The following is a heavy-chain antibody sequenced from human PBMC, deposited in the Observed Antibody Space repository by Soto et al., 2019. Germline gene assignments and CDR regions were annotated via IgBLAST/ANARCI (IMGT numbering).Heavy chain of an antibody. D-gene: IGHD4-17*01. V-gene: IGHV3-21*01. CDR3: ARVVKTTVTTFDLDY. J-gene: IGHJ4*02. Sequence: EVQLVESGGGLVKPGGSLRLSCAASGFTFSSYSMNWVRQAPGKGLEWVSSISSSSSYIYYADSVKGRFTISRDNAKNSLYLQRNSLRAEDTAVYYGARVVKTTVTTFDLDYWGQGTLVTVSS. CDR2: ISSSSSYI. CDR1: GFTFSSYS.